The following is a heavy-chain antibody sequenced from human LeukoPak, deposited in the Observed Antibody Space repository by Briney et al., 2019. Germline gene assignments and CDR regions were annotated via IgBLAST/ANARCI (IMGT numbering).Heavy chain of an antibody. CDR2: SFSGGNA. CDR3: ARVRGSYYDY. D-gene: IGHD1-26*01. CDR1: GATISTFSYS. Sequence: SETLSLTCSVSGATISTFSYSWGWIRQPPGTGLEWIGNSFSGGNAYFSPSLKSRVIISFDTSNNEFSLRLSSVTAADTAVYYCARVRGSYYDYWGQGTLVTVSS. J-gene: IGHJ4*02. V-gene: IGHV4-39*07.